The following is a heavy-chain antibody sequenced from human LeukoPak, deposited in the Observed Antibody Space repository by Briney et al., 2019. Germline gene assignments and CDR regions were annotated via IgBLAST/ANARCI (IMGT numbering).Heavy chain of an antibody. D-gene: IGHD3-10*01. CDR3: ARIHITMVRGYTEKHLDY. J-gene: IGHJ4*02. CDR1: GFTFSSYE. V-gene: IGHV3-48*03. CDR2: ISSSGSTI. Sequence: GGSLRLSCAASGFTFSSYEMNWVRQAPGKGLEWASYISSSGSTIYYAGSVKGRFTISRDNAKNSLYLQMNSLRAEDTAVYYCARIHITMVRGYTEKHLDYWGQGTLVTVSS.